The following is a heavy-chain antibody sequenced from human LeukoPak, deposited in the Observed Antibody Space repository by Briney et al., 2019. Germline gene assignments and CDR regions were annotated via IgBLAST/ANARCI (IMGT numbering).Heavy chain of an antibody. D-gene: IGHD6-13*01. CDR1: GGSISSGSYY. CDR2: IYYSGST. J-gene: IGHJ4*02. Sequence: PSETLSLTCTVSGGSISSGSYYWSWIRQPPGKGLEWIGYIYYSGSTNYNPSLKSRVTISVDTSKNQFSLKLSSVTAADTAVYYCARGGRSLRYSSSWYKVWGQGTLVTVSS. V-gene: IGHV4-61*01. CDR3: ARGGRSLRYSSSWYKV.